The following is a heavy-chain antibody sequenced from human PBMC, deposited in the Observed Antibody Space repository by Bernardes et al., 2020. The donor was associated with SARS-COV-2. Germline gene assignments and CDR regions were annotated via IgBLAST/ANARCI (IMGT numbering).Heavy chain of an antibody. CDR3: ARIDEVTGRDY. Sequence: SVKVSCKTSGGTFNSYALSWVRQSPGHGLEWMGGIFPMFNITDYAQNFQGRITISADKSTSTAYMELSRLTSEDTAVYYCARIDEVTGRDYWGQGTLVTVSS. D-gene: IGHD6-19*01. CDR1: GGTFNSYA. J-gene: IGHJ4*02. CDR2: IFPMFNIT. V-gene: IGHV1-69*10.